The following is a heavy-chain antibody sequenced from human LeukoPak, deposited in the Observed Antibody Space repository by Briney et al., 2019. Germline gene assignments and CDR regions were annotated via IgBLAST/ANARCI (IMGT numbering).Heavy chain of an antibody. J-gene: IGHJ6*02. V-gene: IGHV3-30*18. Sequence: GGSLRLSCAASGFSFSTYGMHWVRQAPGKGLEWVAVLSYDGSNEYYTDSVKGRFTISRDNSKNTLYLQMNSLRAEDTAVYYCAKAESLYYYYGMDVWGQGTTVTISS. CDR1: GFSFSTYG. CDR2: LSYDGSNE. CDR3: AKAESLYYYYGMDV.